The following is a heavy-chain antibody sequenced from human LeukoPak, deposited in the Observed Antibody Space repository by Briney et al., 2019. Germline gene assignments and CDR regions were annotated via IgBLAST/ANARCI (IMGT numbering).Heavy chain of an antibody. J-gene: IGHJ4*02. Sequence: SETLSLTCAVSGGSISSNRYYWGWIRQPPGKGLEWIGSIYHSGSTYYNPSLKSRVTISVDTSKNQFSLKLSSVTAADTAVYYCARVGDYSSGWYSDVGFFDYWGQGTLVTVSS. CDR3: ARVGDYSSGWYSDVGFFDY. CDR1: GGSISSNRYY. CDR2: IYHSGST. V-gene: IGHV4-39*07. D-gene: IGHD6-19*01.